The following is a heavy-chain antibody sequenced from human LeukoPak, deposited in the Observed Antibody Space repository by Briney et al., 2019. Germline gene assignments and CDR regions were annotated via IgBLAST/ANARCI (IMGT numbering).Heavy chain of an antibody. CDR3: ARYSDPRHGYFDY. CDR2: IILIFDTA. CDR1: GGTFTNYA. Sequence: SVKVSCKASGGTFTNYAISWVRQAPGQGLEWMGGIILIFDTANYAQKFQGRVTITADESTSTADMELSSLRSEDTAVYYCARYSDPRHGYFDYWGQGTLVTVSS. J-gene: IGHJ4*02. D-gene: IGHD4-17*01. V-gene: IGHV1-69*01.